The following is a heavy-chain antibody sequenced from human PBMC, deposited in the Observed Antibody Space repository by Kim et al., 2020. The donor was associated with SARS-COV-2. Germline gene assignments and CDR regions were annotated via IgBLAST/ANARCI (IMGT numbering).Heavy chain of an antibody. J-gene: IGHJ4*02. CDR3: ASLRRDGYNHFDY. V-gene: IGHV1-69*13. CDR2: IIPIFGTA. Sequence: SVKVSCKASRGTFSSYAISWVRQAPGQGLEWMGGIIPIFGTANYAQKFQGRVTITADESTSTAYMELSSLRSEDTAVYYCASLRRDGYNHFDYWGQGTLVTVSS. CDR1: RGTFSSYA. D-gene: IGHD5-12*01.